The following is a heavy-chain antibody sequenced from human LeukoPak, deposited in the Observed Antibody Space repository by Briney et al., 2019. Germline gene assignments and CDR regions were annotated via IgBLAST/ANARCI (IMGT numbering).Heavy chain of an antibody. Sequence: GRSLRLSCAASGFTFSSYAMHWVRQAPGKGLEWVSAISGSGGSTYYADSVKGRFTISRDNSKNTLYLQMNSLRAEDTAVYYCAKGENFVVVPAALDYWGQGTLVTVSS. CDR1: GFTFSSYA. D-gene: IGHD2-2*01. CDR2: ISGSGGST. V-gene: IGHV3-23*01. CDR3: AKGENFVVVPAALDY. J-gene: IGHJ4*02.